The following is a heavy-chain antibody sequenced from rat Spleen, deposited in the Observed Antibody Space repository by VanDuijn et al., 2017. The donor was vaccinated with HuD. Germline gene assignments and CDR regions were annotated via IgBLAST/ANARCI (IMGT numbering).Heavy chain of an antibody. CDR3: ARHDYSGDVDFEY. Sequence: QVQLKESGPGLVQPSQTLSLSCTVPGFSLTTYHVSWVRQPPGKSLVWMGTIWAGGGINYNSAVQSRLSISRDTSKSQVFLKMNSLQPEDTGTYYCARHDYSGDVDFEYWGQGVMVTVSS. CDR2: IWAGGGI. J-gene: IGHJ2*01. V-gene: IGHV2-72*01. CDR1: GFSLTTYH. D-gene: IGHD1-1*01.